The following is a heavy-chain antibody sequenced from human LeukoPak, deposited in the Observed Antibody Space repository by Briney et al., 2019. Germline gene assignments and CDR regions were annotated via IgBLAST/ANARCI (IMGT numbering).Heavy chain of an antibody. V-gene: IGHV3-48*03. CDR2: ISSTGSTI. J-gene: IGHJ6*02. D-gene: IGHD3-10*01. CDR3: AKVPYSDYGSGRPPFMDV. CDR1: GFTFSTYE. Sequence: GGSLRLSCAASGFTFSTYEMNWVRQAPGKGLEWVSYISSTGSTIYYADSVKGRFTISRDNAKNSLFLQMTGLRAEDTAIHYCAKVPYSDYGSGRPPFMDVWGQGTTVAVSS.